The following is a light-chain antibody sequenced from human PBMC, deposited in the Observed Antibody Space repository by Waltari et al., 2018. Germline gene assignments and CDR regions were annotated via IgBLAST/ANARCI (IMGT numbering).Light chain of an antibody. V-gene: IGKV1-5*03. J-gene: IGKJ4*01. Sequence: CRARQSISKWLAWYQQKPGKAPNRLIYKASTLESGVPSRFSGSGSGTEFTLTISSLQPDDFATYYCQQYNSYSLLTFGGGTKVEIK. CDR3: QQYNSYSLLT. CDR2: KAS. CDR1: QSISKW.